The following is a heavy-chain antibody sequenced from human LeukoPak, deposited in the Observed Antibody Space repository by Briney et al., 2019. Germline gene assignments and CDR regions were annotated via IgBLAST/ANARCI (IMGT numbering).Heavy chain of an antibody. Sequence: SETLSLTCTVSGGSITAGDYHWGWIRQPPGTGLHWVATTWQGASLNSRVTISLDTSKNQFSLRLTSVTAADTAVYYCARIFGNYQEAMDVWGPGITVTVSS. CDR1: GGSITAGDYH. CDR2: T. CDR3: ARIFGNYQEAMDV. V-gene: IGHV4-39*07. J-gene: IGHJ6*02. D-gene: IGHD1-7*01.